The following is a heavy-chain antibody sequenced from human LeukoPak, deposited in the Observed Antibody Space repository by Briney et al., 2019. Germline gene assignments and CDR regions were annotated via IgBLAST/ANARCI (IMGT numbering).Heavy chain of an antibody. CDR1: GGSISSGDYY. CDR2: IYYSGST. J-gene: IGHJ3*02. V-gene: IGHV4-30-4*01. Sequence: SETLSLTCTVSGGSISSGDYYWSWIRQPPGKGLEWIGYIYYSGSTYYNPSLKSRVTISVDTSKNQFSLKLSSVTAADTAVYYCARVSLGDSHGNDAFDIWGQGTMVTVSS. CDR3: ARVSLGDSHGNDAFDI. D-gene: IGHD2-21*02.